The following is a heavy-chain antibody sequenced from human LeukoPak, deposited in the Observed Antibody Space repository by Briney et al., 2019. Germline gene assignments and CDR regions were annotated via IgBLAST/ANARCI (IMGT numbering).Heavy chain of an antibody. CDR2: INPRSSST. V-gene: IGHV1-46*01. CDR1: GYTFTSYY. Sequence: ASVKVSCKASGYTFTSYYIHWVRQAPGQGLEWMGIINPRSSSTTYAQKFQGRVTMTRDTSTSTVYMEVRSLRSEDAAVYYCARDGIAAAGTFDYWGQGTLVTVSS. J-gene: IGHJ4*02. CDR3: ARDGIAAAGTFDY. D-gene: IGHD6-13*01.